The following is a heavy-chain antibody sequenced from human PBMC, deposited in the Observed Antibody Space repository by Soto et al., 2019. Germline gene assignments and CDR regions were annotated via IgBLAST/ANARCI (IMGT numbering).Heavy chain of an antibody. V-gene: IGHV4-31*02. CDR1: GAPIDSGGYH. CDR2: LHYHNGAT. J-gene: IGHJ4*02. Sequence: PSETLSLTCTVSGAPIDSGGYHWTWITQQPEKGPEWIGFLHYHNGATYSPSYNLSLQSRVVISVDTSKNQVSLSLSSVTAADPDVYFCARGPGYIDCGRTFDFWGRGILVTVSS. D-gene: IGHD6-25*01. CDR3: ARGPGYIDCGRTFDF.